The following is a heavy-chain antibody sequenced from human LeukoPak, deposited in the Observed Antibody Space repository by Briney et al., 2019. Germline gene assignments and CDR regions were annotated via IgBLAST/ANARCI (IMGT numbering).Heavy chain of an antibody. Sequence: SETLSLTCTVSGGSISSSSYYWGWIRQPPGKGLEWIGSIYYSGSTYYNPSLKSRVTISVDTSKNQFSLKLSSVTAADTAVYYCARSHPRPSNAFDIWGQGTMVTVSS. V-gene: IGHV4-39*07. CDR3: ARSHPRPSNAFDI. CDR2: IYYSGST. CDR1: GGSISSSSYY. J-gene: IGHJ3*02.